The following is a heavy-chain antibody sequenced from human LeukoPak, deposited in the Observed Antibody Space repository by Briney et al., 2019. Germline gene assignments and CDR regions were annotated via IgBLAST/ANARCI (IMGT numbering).Heavy chain of an antibody. D-gene: IGHD3-10*01. CDR2: IRYEGSNK. CDR3: AKYRVLWVGELVPPYYFDY. V-gene: IGHV3-30*02. Sequence: PGGSLRLSCAASGFTFSSYGMHWVRQAPGKGREWVAFIRYEGSNKYYADSVKGRFTISRDNSKNTLYLQMNSLRTEDTAVYYCAKYRVLWVGELVPPYYFDYWGQGTLVTVSS. CDR1: GFTFSSYG. J-gene: IGHJ4*02.